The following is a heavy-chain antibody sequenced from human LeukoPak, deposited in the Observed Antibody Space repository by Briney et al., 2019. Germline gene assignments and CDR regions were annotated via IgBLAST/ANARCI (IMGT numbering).Heavy chain of an antibody. J-gene: IGHJ6*02. Sequence: PGGSLRLSCAASGFDVTGYWVHWVRQSPGKGLIWVSRIHTDGRITNYADFVKGRFTASRDNAKNTVYLQLNALTAEDTAVYYCARVYYPTSDESRVHGMDVWGQGTTVTVSS. CDR1: GFDVTGYW. CDR2: IHTDGRIT. V-gene: IGHV3-74*01. CDR3: ARVYYPTSDESRVHGMDV. D-gene: IGHD3-10*01.